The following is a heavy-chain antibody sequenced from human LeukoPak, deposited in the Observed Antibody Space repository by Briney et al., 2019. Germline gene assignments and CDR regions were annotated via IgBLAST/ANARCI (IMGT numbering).Heavy chain of an antibody. Sequence: PGGSLRLSCAASGFTFEDYSMHWVRQAPGKGLEWVSGISWNSGNIGYADSVKGRFTISRDISKNTLYLQMNSLRAEDMAVYYCAKDGGQGADYWGQGTLVTVSS. V-gene: IGHV3-9*03. D-gene: IGHD3-16*01. CDR3: AKDGGQGADY. CDR1: GFTFEDYS. J-gene: IGHJ4*02. CDR2: ISWNSGNI.